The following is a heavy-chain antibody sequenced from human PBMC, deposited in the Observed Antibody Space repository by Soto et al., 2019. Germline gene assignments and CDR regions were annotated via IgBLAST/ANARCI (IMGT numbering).Heavy chain of an antibody. CDR3: ARGPPGLTGYRSHRSGYFQH. CDR2: ISAYNGNT. Sequence: QVQLVQSGAEVKKPGASVKVSCKASGYTFTSYGISWVRQAPGQGLEWMGWISAYNGNTNYAQKLQGRATMTTDTAXXTXYXXLRSLRSDDTAVYYCARGPPGLTGYRSHRSGYFQHWGQGTLVTVSS. D-gene: IGHD3-9*01. J-gene: IGHJ1*01. V-gene: IGHV1-18*01. CDR1: GYTFTSYG.